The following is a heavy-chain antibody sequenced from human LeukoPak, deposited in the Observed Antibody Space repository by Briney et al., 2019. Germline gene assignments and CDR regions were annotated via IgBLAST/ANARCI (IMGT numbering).Heavy chain of an antibody. D-gene: IGHD1-26*01. Sequence: GGSLRLSCAASGFTFSNYAMNWVRQAPGKGLEWVSGYSDSGTGTYYVASVKGRFTISRDNSKNTLSLQMNNLRAEDTAVYYCAKVGVGATWDAFDIWGQGTMVTVSS. V-gene: IGHV3-23*01. CDR3: AKVGVGATWDAFDI. J-gene: IGHJ3*02. CDR1: GFTFSNYA. CDR2: YSDSGTGT.